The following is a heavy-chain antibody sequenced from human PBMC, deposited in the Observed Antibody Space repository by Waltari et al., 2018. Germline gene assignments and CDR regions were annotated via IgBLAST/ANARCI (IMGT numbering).Heavy chain of an antibody. CDR1: VFTFSSYA. V-gene: IGHV3-23*01. CDR2: ISGSGGST. Sequence: EVQLLESGGGLVQPGGSLRLSCAASVFTFSSYAMSWVRQAPGKGLEWVSAISGSGGSTYYADSVKGRFTISRDNSKNTLYLQMNSLRAEDTAVYYCAKGVAVAGTIYYFDYWGQGTLVTVSS. J-gene: IGHJ4*02. CDR3: AKGVAVAGTIYYFDY. D-gene: IGHD6-19*01.